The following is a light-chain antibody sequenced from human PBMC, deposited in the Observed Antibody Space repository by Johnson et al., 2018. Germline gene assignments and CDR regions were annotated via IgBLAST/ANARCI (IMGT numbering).Light chain of an antibody. CDR1: SSNIGNNY. CDR2: ENN. CDR3: GTWDSSLSAGNV. J-gene: IGLJ1*01. Sequence: QSVLTQPPSVSAAPGQKVTISCSGSSSNIGNNYVSWYQQLPGTDPKLLIYENNKRPSGIPDRFSGSKSGTSATLGITGLQTGDDADYYCGTWDSSLSAGNVFGTGTKVTVL. V-gene: IGLV1-51*02.